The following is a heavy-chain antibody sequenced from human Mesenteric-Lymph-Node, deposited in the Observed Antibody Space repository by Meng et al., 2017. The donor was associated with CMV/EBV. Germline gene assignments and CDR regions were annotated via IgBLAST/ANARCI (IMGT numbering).Heavy chain of an antibody. J-gene: IGHJ5*02. CDR3: AREQTRLRFLEYWFDP. CDR1: GFTFSSYW. D-gene: IGHD3-3*01. CDR2: IKQDGSEK. Sequence: GESLKISCAASGFTFSSYWMSWVRQAPGKGLEWVANIKQDGSEKYYVDSVKGRFTISRDNAKNSLYLQMNSLRAEDTAVYYCAREQTRLRFLEYWFDPWGQGTLVTVSS. V-gene: IGHV3-7*01.